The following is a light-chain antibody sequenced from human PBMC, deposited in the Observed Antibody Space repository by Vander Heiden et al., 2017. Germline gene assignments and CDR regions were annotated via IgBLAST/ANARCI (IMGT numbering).Light chain of an antibody. V-gene: IGKV1-8*01. CDR3: QQYYSYPS. Sequence: AIRMTQSPSSFSASTGDRVTITCRASQGISSYLAWYQQKPGKAPKLLIYAASTLQSGVPSRFSGSGSGTDFTLTISSLQSEDFATYYCQQYYSYPSFGPGTKVDIK. J-gene: IGKJ3*01. CDR1: QGISSY. CDR2: AAS.